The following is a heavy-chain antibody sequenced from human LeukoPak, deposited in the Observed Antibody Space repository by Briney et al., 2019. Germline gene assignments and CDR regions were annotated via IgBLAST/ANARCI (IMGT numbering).Heavy chain of an antibody. D-gene: IGHD3-10*01. J-gene: IGHJ3*02. CDR1: GGSISSSNW. V-gene: IGHV4-4*02. CDR2: IYHSGST. Sequence: PSGTLSLTWAVSGGSISSSNWWGWVRQPPGKGLVWIVEIYHSGSTNYNPSLKSRVTISVDKSKNQFSLKLSSVTAADTAVYYCARGAGWFGELGSAFDIWGQGTMVTVSS. CDR3: ARGAGWFGELGSAFDI.